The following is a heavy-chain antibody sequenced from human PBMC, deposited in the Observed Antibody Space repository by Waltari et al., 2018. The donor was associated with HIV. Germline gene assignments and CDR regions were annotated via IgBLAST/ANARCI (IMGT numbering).Heavy chain of an antibody. D-gene: IGHD3-3*01. CDR2: IYYSGST. Sequence: QVQLQESGPGLVKPSETLSLTCTVSGGSISSYYWSWIRQPPGKGLEWIGYIYYSGSTNYNPSLKSRVTISVDTSKNQFSLKLSSVTAADTAVYYCARDNGVDNYYYYYGMDVWGQGTTVTVSS. J-gene: IGHJ6*02. CDR1: GGSISSYY. V-gene: IGHV4-59*01. CDR3: ARDNGVDNYYYYYGMDV.